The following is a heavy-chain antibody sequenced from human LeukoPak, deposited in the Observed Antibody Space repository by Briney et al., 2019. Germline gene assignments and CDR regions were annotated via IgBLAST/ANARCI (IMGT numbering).Heavy chain of an antibody. J-gene: IGHJ4*02. CDR3: ARAQYSYGSPTLDY. V-gene: IGHV3-30*04. CDR2: ISYDGSNK. Sequence: GGSLRLSCAASGFTFSSYAMHWVRQAPGKGLEWAAVISYDGSNKYYADSVKGRFTISRDNSKNTLYLQMNSLRAEDTAVYYCARAQYSYGSPTLDYWGQGTLVTVSS. D-gene: IGHD5-18*01. CDR1: GFTFSSYA.